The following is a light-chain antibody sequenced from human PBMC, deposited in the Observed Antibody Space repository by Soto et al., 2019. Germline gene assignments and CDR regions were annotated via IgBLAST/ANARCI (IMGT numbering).Light chain of an antibody. V-gene: IGKV3-20*01. CDR2: GAS. CDR1: QSVSSSS. J-gene: IGKJ2*01. Sequence: EIVLTQSPGTLSLSPGDRATLSCTASQSVSSSSVAWYKQKPGQAPRLLIYGASRRATGTPDTFSGSGSGTDFTLTISSLEPEDFAVYYCQLYGNSPMYTFGQGTKLEIK. CDR3: QLYGNSPMYT.